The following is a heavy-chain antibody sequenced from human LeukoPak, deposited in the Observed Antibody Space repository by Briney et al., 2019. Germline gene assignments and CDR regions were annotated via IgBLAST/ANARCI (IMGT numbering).Heavy chain of an antibody. CDR2: IWYDGSNK. Sequence: GGSLRLSCSASGFTFSSYAMHWVRQAPGKGLEWVAVIWYDGSNKYYADSVKGRFTISRDNSKNTLYLQMNSLRAEDTAVYYCARGDGGKSSGYYYGMDVWGQGTTVTVSS. V-gene: IGHV3-33*08. D-gene: IGHD4-23*01. CDR1: GFTFSSYA. J-gene: IGHJ6*02. CDR3: ARGDGGKSSGYYYGMDV.